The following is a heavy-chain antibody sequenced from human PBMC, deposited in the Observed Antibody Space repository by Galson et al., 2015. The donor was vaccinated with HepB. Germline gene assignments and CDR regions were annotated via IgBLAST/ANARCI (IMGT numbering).Heavy chain of an antibody. V-gene: IGHV3-53*01. CDR1: GFTVSSNY. J-gene: IGHJ4*02. Sequence: SLRLSCAASGFTVSSNYMSWVRQAPGKGLEWVSVIYSGGSTYYADSVKGRFTISRDNSKNTLYLQMNSLRAEDTAVYYCARIGTAMVFGQRDYWGQGTLVTVSS. CDR3: ARIGTAMVFGQRDY. CDR2: IYSGGST. D-gene: IGHD5-18*01.